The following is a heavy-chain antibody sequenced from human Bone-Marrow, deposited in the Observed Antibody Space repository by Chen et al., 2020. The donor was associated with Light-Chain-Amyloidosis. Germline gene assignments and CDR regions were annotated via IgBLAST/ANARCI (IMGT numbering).Heavy chain of an antibody. CDR3: ARPTSVWLQLTTGGDF. CDR1: GFTFSSHA. CDR2: ISSNSYK. Sequence: VNLVESGGGVVQPGGSLRLSWAASGFTFSSHAMTWVRQAPGKGLEWLSSISSNSYKYYADSVKGRFTISRDNAMNSVYLQMNSLRAEDTAIYYCARPTSVWLQLTTGGDFWGQGTLVTVSS. V-gene: IGHV3-21*01. J-gene: IGHJ4*02. D-gene: IGHD6-19*01.